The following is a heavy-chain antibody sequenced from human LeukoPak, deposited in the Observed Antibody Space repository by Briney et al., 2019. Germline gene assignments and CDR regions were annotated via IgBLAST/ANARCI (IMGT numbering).Heavy chain of an antibody. CDR1: GFTFSSCS. Sequence: PGGSLRLSCAASGFTFSSCSMNWVRQAPGKGLEWVSSISSSSSYIYYADSVKGRFTISRDNAKNSQYLQMNSLRAEDTAVYYCARDRYNDSSGYYRAFDIWGQGTMVTVSS. V-gene: IGHV3-21*01. CDR3: ARDRYNDSSGYYRAFDI. D-gene: IGHD3-22*01. CDR2: ISSSSSYI. J-gene: IGHJ3*02.